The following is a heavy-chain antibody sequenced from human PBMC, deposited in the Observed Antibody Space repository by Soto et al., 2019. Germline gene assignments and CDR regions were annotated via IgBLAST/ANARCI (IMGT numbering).Heavy chain of an antibody. J-gene: IGHJ6*02. CDR1: GGSISSYY. D-gene: IGHD6-13*01. CDR2: IYTSGST. CDR3: ARDHKGSWYPGSGYGMDV. Sequence: QVQLQESGPGLVKPSGTLSLTCSGSGGSISSYYWSWIRQPAGKGLEWIGRIYTSGSTNYNPPLKSRVTMSVDTSKNQFPLKLSSVTAADTAVYYCARDHKGSWYPGSGYGMDVWGQGTTVTVSS. V-gene: IGHV4-4*07.